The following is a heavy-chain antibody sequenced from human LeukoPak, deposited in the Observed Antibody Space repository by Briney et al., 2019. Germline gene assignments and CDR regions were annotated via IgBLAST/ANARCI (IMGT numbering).Heavy chain of an antibody. V-gene: IGHV4-59*08. CDR1: GGSISSYY. D-gene: IGHD3-22*01. J-gene: IGHJ4*02. Sequence: SETLSLTCTVSGGSISSYYWSWIRQPPGKGLEWIGYIYYSGSTNYNPSLKSRVTISVDTSKNQFSLKLSSVTAADTAVYYCARQYYYDSSGYYYTPFDYWGQGTLVSVSS. CDR3: ARQYYYDSSGYYYTPFDY. CDR2: IYYSGST.